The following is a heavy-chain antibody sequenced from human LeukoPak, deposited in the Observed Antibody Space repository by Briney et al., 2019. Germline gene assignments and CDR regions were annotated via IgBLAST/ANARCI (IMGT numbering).Heavy chain of an antibody. V-gene: IGHV1-69*04. Sequence: SVKVSCKASGGTFSSYAISWVRQAPGQGLEWMGRIIPILGIANYAQKFQGRVTITADKSTSTAYMELSSLRSEDTAVYYCARPNCGGGSCYYWYFDLWGRGTLVTVSS. CDR2: IIPILGIA. J-gene: IGHJ2*01. CDR1: GGTFSSYA. D-gene: IGHD2-15*01. CDR3: ARPNCGGGSCYYWYFDL.